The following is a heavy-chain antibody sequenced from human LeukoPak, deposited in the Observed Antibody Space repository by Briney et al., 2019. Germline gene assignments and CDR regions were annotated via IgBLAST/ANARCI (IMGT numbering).Heavy chain of an antibody. Sequence: SETLSLTCAVYGGSFSGYYWSWIRQPPGKGLEWIGEINHSGSTNYNPSLKSRVTISVDTSKNQFSLKLSSVTAADTAVYYCARTSYDFWSGTLLYYYYYMDVWGKGTTVTVSS. CDR1: GGSFSGYY. D-gene: IGHD3-3*01. CDR3: ARTSYDFWSGTLLYYYYYMDV. J-gene: IGHJ6*03. CDR2: INHSGST. V-gene: IGHV4-34*01.